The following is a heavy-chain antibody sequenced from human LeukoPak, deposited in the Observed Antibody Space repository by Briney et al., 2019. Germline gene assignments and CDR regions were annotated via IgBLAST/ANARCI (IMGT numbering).Heavy chain of an antibody. J-gene: IGHJ5*02. CDR2: INPNSGGT. D-gene: IGHD2-21*02. CDR3: ARDWSVVTAIEDNWFDP. Sequence: GASVKVSCKASGYTFTGYYMHWVRQAPGQGLEWMGWINPNSGGTNYAQKFQGWVTMTRDTSISTAYMELSRLRSDNTAVYYCARDWSVVTAIEDNWFDPWGQGTLVTVSS. V-gene: IGHV1-2*04. CDR1: GYTFTGYY.